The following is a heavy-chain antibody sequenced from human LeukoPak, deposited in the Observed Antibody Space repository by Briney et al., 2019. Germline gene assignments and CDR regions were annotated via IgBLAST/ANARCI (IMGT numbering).Heavy chain of an antibody. D-gene: IGHD6-13*01. CDR1: GFTFSTYA. CDR3: AKTSIAAAGTGIYYLDY. Sequence: GGSLRLSCAASGFTFSTYAMNWVRQAPGEGLEWVSSIGGSSTSLYYADSLKGRFTISRDNAKNSLYLQMNSLRAEDTAVYYCAKTSIAAAGTGIYYLDYWGQGTLVTVSS. V-gene: IGHV3-21*04. CDR2: IGGSSTSL. J-gene: IGHJ4*02.